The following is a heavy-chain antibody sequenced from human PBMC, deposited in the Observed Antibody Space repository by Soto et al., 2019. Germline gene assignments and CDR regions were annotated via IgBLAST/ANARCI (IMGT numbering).Heavy chain of an antibody. J-gene: IGHJ4*01. CDR3: ARRGYCGADCYFDS. Sequence: DVQLVQSEAEVKEAGQSLKIPCKASGYIFGSHWIGWVRQMPGKGLEWMGIIYPDEPDVRYSPSFQGQVTISADKSTSTAFLQWSSLKASDTAIYYCARRGYCGADCYFDSWGQGTLVTVSS. V-gene: IGHV5-51*01. D-gene: IGHD2-21*02. CDR1: GYIFGSHW. CDR2: IYPDEPDV.